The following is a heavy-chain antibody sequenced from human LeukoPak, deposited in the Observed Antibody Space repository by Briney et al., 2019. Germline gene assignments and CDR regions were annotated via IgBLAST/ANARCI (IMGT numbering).Heavy chain of an antibody. CDR1: GYTFTSYG. CDR2: ISAYNGNT. Sequence: ASVTVSCKASGYTFTSYGISWVRQAPGQGLEWMGWISAYNGNTNYAQKLQGRVTMTTDTSTSTAYMELRSLRSDDTAVYYCARDYFSLSATSADSELFDYWGQGTLVTVSS. J-gene: IGHJ4*02. D-gene: IGHD5-12*01. CDR3: ARDYFSLSATSADSELFDY. V-gene: IGHV1-18*01.